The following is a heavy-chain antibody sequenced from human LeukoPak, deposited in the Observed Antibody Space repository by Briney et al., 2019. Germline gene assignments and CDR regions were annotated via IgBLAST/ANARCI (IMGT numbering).Heavy chain of an antibody. J-gene: IGHJ4*02. Sequence: SETLSLTCTVSGGSISSDSYYWGWIRQPPGKGLEWIGSIYYSGSTYYNPSLKSRVTVSVDTSKNQFSLKLSSVTAADTAVYYCARHCGFGELSYYFDYWGQGTLVTVSS. CDR1: GGSISSDSYY. D-gene: IGHD3-10*01. CDR2: IYYSGST. V-gene: IGHV4-39*01. CDR3: ARHCGFGELSYYFDY.